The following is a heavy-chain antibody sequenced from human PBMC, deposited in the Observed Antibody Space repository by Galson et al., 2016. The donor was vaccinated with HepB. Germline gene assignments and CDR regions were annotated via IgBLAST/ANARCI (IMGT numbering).Heavy chain of an antibody. J-gene: IGHJ4*02. V-gene: IGHV5-51*01. Sequence: QSGAEVKKPGESLKISCKVSGYTFTDYWIGWVRQMPGKGLEWMGIIYPDDSDATYSPYFQGQVTFSVDNSISTAYLQWRSLKASDTATYYCARHNYSAPPSPPSRNFDFWGQGTLFTVSS. CDR1: GYTFTDYW. CDR3: ARHNYSAPPSPPSRNFDF. D-gene: IGHD4-11*01. CDR2: IYPDDSDA.